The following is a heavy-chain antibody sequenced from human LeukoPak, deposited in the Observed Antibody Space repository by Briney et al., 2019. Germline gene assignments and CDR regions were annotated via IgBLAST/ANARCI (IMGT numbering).Heavy chain of an antibody. CDR2: INSDGRTT. D-gene: IGHD1-26*01. CDR3: ARGPDHGGSYYHD. Sequence: GGSLRLSCAASGFTFSNSWVYWVRQAPGKGLVWVSRINSDGRTTQYADSVKGRFTISRDNGKNTLYLQMNSLRVEDTAVYYCARGPDHGGSYYHDWGQGTLVIVSS. CDR1: GFTFSNSW. J-gene: IGHJ4*02. V-gene: IGHV3-74*03.